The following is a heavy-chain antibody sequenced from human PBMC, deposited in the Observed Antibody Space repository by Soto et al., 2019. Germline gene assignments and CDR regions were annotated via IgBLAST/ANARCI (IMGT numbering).Heavy chain of an antibody. J-gene: IGHJ6*02. CDR3: VKDWSGNKCPCMDV. CDR1: GSTSSNYA. Sequence: PGGSLRLSCGASGSTSSNYAMSWVRQAPGEGLQWVSSISSGGDKTYYAVSVKGRFTISRDNSKNTLYLQMSSLRADDTAVYHCVKDWSGNKCPCMDVWGQGTTLTVSS. D-gene: IGHD3-3*01. V-gene: IGHV3-23*01. CDR2: ISSGGDKT.